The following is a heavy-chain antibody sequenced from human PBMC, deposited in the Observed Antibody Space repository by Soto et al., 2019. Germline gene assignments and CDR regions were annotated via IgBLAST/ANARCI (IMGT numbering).Heavy chain of an antibody. D-gene: IGHD3-22*01. CDR3: ARERDYYDSSGYRNDAFDI. CDR2: INPNSGGT. CDR1: GYTFTDYY. V-gene: IGHV1-2*04. J-gene: IGHJ3*02. Sequence: QVQLVQSGAEVKKPGASVKVSCKASGYTFTDYYMHWVRQAPGQGLEWMGWINPNSGGTNYAQKFQGWVTMTRDTSISTAYMELSRLRSDDTAVYYCARERDYYDSSGYRNDAFDIWGQGTMVTVSS.